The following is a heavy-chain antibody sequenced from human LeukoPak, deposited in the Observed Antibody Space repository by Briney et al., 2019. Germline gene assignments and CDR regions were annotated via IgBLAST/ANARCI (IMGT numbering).Heavy chain of an antibody. CDR2: IYPGDSDT. Sequence: GESLKISFQGSGYNFATSWIVGVRQMPGKGLEWMEIIYPGDSDTRYSPSFQGQVTISADKSITTAYLQWSSLKASDTAIYYCARQGRSGYASDYWGQGTLVTVSS. V-gene: IGHV5-51*01. D-gene: IGHD5-12*01. CDR1: GYNFATSW. CDR3: ARQGRSGYASDY. J-gene: IGHJ4*02.